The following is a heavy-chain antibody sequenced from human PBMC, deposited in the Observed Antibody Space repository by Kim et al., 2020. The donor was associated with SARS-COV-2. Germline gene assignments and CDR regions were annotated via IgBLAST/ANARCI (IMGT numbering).Heavy chain of an antibody. V-gene: IGHV3-33*06. J-gene: IGHJ6*02. CDR3: AKECDILTGYFPNGMED. CDR2: IWYDGSNK. CDR1: GFTFSSYG. D-gene: IGHD3-9*01. Sequence: GGSLRLSCAASGFTFSSYGMHWVRQAPGKGLEWVAVIWYDGSNKYYADSVKGRFTISRDNSKNTLYLQMNSLRAEDTAVYYCAKECDILTGYFPNGMEDWGQGTPVTVS.